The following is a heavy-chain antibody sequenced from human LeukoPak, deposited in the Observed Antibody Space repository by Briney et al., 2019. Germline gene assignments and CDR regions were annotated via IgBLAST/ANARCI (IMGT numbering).Heavy chain of an antibody. V-gene: IGHV3-30*02. CDR3: AKDPYTYFYDSSGYNFDY. CDR2: IRYDGTNT. Sequence: GGSLRLSCEASGFSFSSYGLHWVRQAPGMGLEWVAFIRYDGTNTYYADSVKGRFTISRDNSKNTLYLQMNSLRAEDTAVYYCAKDPYTYFYDSSGYNFDYWGQGTLVTVSS. CDR1: GFSFSSYG. D-gene: IGHD3-22*01. J-gene: IGHJ4*02.